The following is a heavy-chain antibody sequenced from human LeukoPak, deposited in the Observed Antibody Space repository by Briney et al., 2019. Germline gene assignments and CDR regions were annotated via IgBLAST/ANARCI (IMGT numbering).Heavy chain of an antibody. D-gene: IGHD4-23*01. CDR2: ISSSSSYI. CDR1: GFTFSSYS. Sequence: GGSLRLSCAASGFTFSSYSMNWVRQAPGKGLEWVSSISSSSSYIYYADSVKGRFTISRDNAKNSLYLQMNSLRAEDTAVYYCARSHGGNSGWFDPWGQGTLVTVCS. CDR3: ARSHGGNSGWFDP. V-gene: IGHV3-21*01. J-gene: IGHJ5*02.